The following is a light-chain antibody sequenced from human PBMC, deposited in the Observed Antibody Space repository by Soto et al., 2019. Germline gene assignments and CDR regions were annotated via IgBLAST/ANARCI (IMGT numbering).Light chain of an antibody. CDR3: QKYNSDSRT. J-gene: IGKJ4*02. V-gene: IGKV1-8*01. CDR1: QGISSY. CDR2: AAS. Sequence: AIRMTQSPSSFSASTGDRVTITCRASQGISSYLAWYQQKPGKAPKLLIYAASTLQSGVPSRFSGSGSGTEFTLTISSLQPDDFATYYCQKYNSDSRTFGGGTKVDIK.